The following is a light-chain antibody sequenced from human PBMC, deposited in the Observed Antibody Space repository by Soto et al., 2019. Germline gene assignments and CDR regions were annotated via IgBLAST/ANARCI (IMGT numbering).Light chain of an antibody. J-gene: IGLJ1*01. CDR2: EVR. Sequence: QSALAQPASVSGTPGQSITISCTGTSSDVGSYDYVSWYQQHPGKAPKLMIYEVRDRPSGVSNRFSGSKSGNTASLTISGLQAEDEADYYCSSYTSSSTFYVFGGGTKV. CDR3: SSYTSSSTFYV. CDR1: SSDVGSYDY. V-gene: IGLV2-14*01.